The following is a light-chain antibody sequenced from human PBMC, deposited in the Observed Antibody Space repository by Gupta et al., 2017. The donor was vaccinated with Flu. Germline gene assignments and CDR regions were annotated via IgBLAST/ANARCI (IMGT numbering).Light chain of an antibody. V-gene: IGKV3-15*01. Sequence: EIVMTQSPATLSVSPGERASLSCRASQSVSSSVAWYQQRPGQAPRLLIYAVSTRATGVPARFSGSRSGTEFTLTISSLQSEDFAIYYCQQYDNRPPWTFGQGTKVEI. CDR1: QSVSSS. CDR2: AVS. CDR3: QQYDNRPPWT. J-gene: IGKJ1*01.